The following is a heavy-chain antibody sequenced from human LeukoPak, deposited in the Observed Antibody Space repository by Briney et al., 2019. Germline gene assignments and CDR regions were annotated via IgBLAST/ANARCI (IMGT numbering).Heavy chain of an antibody. J-gene: IGHJ4*02. D-gene: IGHD1-26*01. CDR2: ISASGGST. CDR3: AKDGRGQPYYFGS. V-gene: IGHV3-23*01. CDR1: GFTFSTYA. Sequence: GGSLRLSCAPSGFTFSTYAMNWVRQIPGKGLEWVCGISASGGSTFYADSVKGRFTISRDNSNNTLYVQLNSLRAEDTAMYYCAKDGRGQPYYFGSWGQGILVTVS.